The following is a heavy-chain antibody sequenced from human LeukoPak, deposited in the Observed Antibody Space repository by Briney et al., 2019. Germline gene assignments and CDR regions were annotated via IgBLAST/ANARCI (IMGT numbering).Heavy chain of an antibody. V-gene: IGHV3-74*01. CDR2: ISSDGSDI. CDR3: ARAGYNWEHDY. CDR1: GFTFSTHW. Sequence: GGSLRLSCAASGFTFSTHWMYWVRQAPGKGLVWVSRISSDGSDITYAGSVKGRFTISRDNAKNTLHLQMNSLRVEDTAVYYCARAGYNWEHDYWGQGTLVTVSS. D-gene: IGHD5-24*01. J-gene: IGHJ4*02.